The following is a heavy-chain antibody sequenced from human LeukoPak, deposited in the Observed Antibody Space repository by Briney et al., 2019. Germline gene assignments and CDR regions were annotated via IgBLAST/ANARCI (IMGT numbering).Heavy chain of an antibody. CDR2: MNPNSGNT. J-gene: IGHJ4*02. V-gene: IGHV1-8*03. Sequence: ASVKVSCKASGYTFTSYDINWVRQATGQGIEWMGWMNPNSGNTGYAQKFQGRVTITRNTSISKDYMELSRQRSEDTDGYYCARGGIQLWGGDYWGQGTLVTVSS. CDR1: GYTFTSYD. D-gene: IGHD5-18*01. CDR3: ARGGIQLWGGDY.